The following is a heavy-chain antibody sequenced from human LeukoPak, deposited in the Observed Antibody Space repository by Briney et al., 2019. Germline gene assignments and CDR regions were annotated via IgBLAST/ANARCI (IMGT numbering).Heavy chain of an antibody. CDR2: IKQDGSEK. J-gene: IGHJ5*02. Sequence: GGSLRLPCVASGFTISDYWMTWVRQAPGKGLEWVANIKQDGSEKTYVDSVKGRFTISRDNAKNSIFLQMNSLRVEDMAMYYCVRDGGTDWYDPWGQGTLVSVSS. CDR1: GFTISDYW. V-gene: IGHV3-7*01. CDR3: VRDGGTDWYDP. D-gene: IGHD3-16*01.